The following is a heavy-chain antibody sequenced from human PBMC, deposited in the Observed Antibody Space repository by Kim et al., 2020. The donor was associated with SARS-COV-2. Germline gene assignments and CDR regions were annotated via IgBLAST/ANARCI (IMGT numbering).Heavy chain of an antibody. D-gene: IGHD6-19*01. CDR3: ARENRIAVAGPAAPVT. CDR2: IYSGGST. Sequence: GGSLRLSCAASGFTVSSNYMSWVRQAPGKGLEWVSVIYSGGSTYYADSVKGRFTISRDNSKNTLYLQMNSLRAEDKAVYYCARENRIAVAGPAAPVTWGQGTMVTVSS. J-gene: IGHJ3*01. V-gene: IGHV3-53*01. CDR1: GFTVSSNY.